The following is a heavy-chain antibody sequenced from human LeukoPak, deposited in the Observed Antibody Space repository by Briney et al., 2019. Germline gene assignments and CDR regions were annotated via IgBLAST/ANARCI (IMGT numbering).Heavy chain of an antibody. Sequence: PGGSLRLSCAASGFTFSSYSMNWVRQAPGKGLEWVGRIKSKTDGGTTDYAAPVKGRFTISRDDSKNTLYLQMNSLKTEDTAVYYCTTPKEILWFGLDVWGQGTTVTVSS. CDR2: IKSKTDGGTT. CDR3: TTPKEILWFGLDV. V-gene: IGHV3-15*01. J-gene: IGHJ6*02. D-gene: IGHD3-10*01. CDR1: GFTFSSYS.